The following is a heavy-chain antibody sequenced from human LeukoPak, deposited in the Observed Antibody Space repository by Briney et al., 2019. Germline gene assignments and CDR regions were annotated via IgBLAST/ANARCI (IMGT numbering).Heavy chain of an antibody. D-gene: IGHD5-24*01. J-gene: IGHJ4*02. CDR2: INPNSGGT. V-gene: IGHV1-2*02. Sequence: ASVKVSCKASGYAFTGYYLHWVRQAPAQGLGWMGWINPNSGGTDYAQKFQGRVTMTRDTSISTAYMELSRLRSDDTAVYYCARGRGGYGYNYYYWGQGTLVTVSS. CDR3: ARGRGGYGYNYYY. CDR1: GYAFTGYY.